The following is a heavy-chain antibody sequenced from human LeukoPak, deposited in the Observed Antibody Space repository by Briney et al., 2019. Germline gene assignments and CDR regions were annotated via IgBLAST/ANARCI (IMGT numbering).Heavy chain of an antibody. CDR2: ISYDGTNK. CDR1: VLTLSVSA. CDR3: ARDEQLAFQD. D-gene: IGHD6-13*01. Sequence: GGSLGLSCAGSVLTLSVSAMNWVRQAPGRGLEWVALISYDGTNKYYADSVKGRFTISRDNPKITVYLQMSSLRAEDTAVYYCARDEQLAFQDWGQGTLVTVSS. J-gene: IGHJ4*02. V-gene: IGHV3-30-3*01.